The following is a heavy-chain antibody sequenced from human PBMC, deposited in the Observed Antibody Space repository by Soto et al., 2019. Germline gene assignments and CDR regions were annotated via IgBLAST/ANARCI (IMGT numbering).Heavy chain of an antibody. J-gene: IGHJ3*02. D-gene: IGHD1-7*01. Sequence: QVQLQQSGPGLVKPSETLSLTCTVTGGSLSSHYWNWIRQSPGKGLEWIGDVYYSGSPNYNPSLKSRVTISVVTSKNQVSLKLRSVTAADTAMYFCATAKRALWEAIRNSAFDIWGQGTMVTVSS. CDR2: VYYSGSP. CDR1: GGSLSSHY. CDR3: ATAKRALWEAIRNSAFDI. V-gene: IGHV4-59*11.